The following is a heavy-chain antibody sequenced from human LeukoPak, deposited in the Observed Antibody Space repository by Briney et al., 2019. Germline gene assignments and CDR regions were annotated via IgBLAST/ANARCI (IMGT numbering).Heavy chain of an antibody. Sequence: GGSLRLSCAASGFTFSSDWMIWVRQAPGKGLEWVANIKPDGGETYYVDSVKGRFTVSRDIARNSLYLQMNSLRAEDTAIYYCVRYYTRQSWYFDLWGRGTLVTVSS. CDR1: GFTFSSDW. D-gene: IGHD3-3*01. CDR2: IKPDGGET. J-gene: IGHJ2*01. V-gene: IGHV3-7*01. CDR3: VRYYTRQSWYFDL.